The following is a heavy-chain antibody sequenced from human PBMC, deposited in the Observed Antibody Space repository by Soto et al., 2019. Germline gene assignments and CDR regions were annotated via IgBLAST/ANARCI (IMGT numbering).Heavy chain of an antibody. CDR3: ARGRIVASIHDAFEI. D-gene: IGHD5-12*01. Sequence: VSVKVSCKASGYPFTSYGISLVRQAPGQGLEWVAWISAYNGKRDTAQKFQDRVTMTLDTSTDTAHMDLGDLTSADTAVYYCARGRIVASIHDAFEIWGQGTKVTVSS. CDR1: GYPFTSYG. CDR2: ISAYNGKR. J-gene: IGHJ3*02. V-gene: IGHV1-18*01.